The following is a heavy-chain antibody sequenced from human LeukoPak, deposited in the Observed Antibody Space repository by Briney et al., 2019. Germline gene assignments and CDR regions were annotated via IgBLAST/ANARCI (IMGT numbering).Heavy chain of an antibody. Sequence: ASVTLSRTSSGYTFTIYDNNWVRHATGQGLEWVGWMNPNSGNTGYAQKFQGRVTTTRNTSISTAYMELSSLRSEDTAVYYCARKTYYYGSGSYFVYWGQGTLVTVSS. V-gene: IGHV1-8*01. D-gene: IGHD3-10*01. CDR2: MNPNSGNT. CDR1: GYTFTIYD. CDR3: ARKTYYYGSGSYFVY. J-gene: IGHJ4*02.